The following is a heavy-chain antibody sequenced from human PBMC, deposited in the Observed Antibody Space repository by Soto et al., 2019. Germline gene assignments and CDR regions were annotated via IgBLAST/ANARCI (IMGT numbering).Heavy chain of an antibody. Sequence: GGSLRLSCAASGLTFSSFAMSWVRQAPGKGLEWISGISGSGGSTYHADSVKGRFIISRDNSKNVLYLQMNSVRAEDTAVYYCAKGHSSSPSPQYYYYGMDVWGQGTTVTVSS. D-gene: IGHD6-13*01. CDR2: ISGSGGST. CDR1: GLTFSSFA. V-gene: IGHV3-23*01. J-gene: IGHJ6*02. CDR3: AKGHSSSPSPQYYYYGMDV.